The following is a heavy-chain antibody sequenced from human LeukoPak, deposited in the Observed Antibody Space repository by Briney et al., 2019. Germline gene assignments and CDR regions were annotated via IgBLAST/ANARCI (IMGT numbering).Heavy chain of an antibody. CDR1: GFTFSNYW. D-gene: IGHD3-10*01. CDR3: VRGSAAGDY. V-gene: IGHV3-74*01. J-gene: IGHJ4*02. Sequence: GGSLRLSCAASGFTFSNYWMHWVCQAPGKGLVWVSRINSDGSSASYADSVKGRFTMSRDNAKNTLYLQMNSLRAEDTAVYYCVRGSAAGDYWGQGTLVTVSS. CDR2: INSDGSSA.